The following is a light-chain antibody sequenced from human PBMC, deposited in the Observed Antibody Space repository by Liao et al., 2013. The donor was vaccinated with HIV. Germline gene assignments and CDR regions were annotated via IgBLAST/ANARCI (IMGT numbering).Light chain of an antibody. CDR3: QAWDSTGV. CDR1: RLWEKY. Sequence: YELTQPPSVSVSPGQTASITCSGDRLWEKYVSWYQQKPGQSPVLIIYQHAKRPSGIPERFSGSTSGNTATLTISGTQAMDEAAYYCQAWDSTGVFGGGTKLTVL. J-gene: IGLJ3*02. CDR2: QHA. V-gene: IGLV3-1*01.